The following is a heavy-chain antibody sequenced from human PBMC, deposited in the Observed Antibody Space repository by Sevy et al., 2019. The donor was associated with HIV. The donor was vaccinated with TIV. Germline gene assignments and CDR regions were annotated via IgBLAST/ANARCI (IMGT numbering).Heavy chain of an antibody. J-gene: IGHJ3*01. V-gene: IGHV6-1*01. D-gene: IGHD7-27*01. Sequence: SQTLSLTCAISGDSVSSDTAAWNWIRQSPSGGLEWLGRTYYRSRWRNDYAVSVKSRIIITPDTSRNQFSLQLNSVTPGDTAVYYCAKNWGPFDVWGQGTMVTVSS. CDR1: GDSVSSDTAA. CDR2: TYYRSRWRN. CDR3: AKNWGPFDV.